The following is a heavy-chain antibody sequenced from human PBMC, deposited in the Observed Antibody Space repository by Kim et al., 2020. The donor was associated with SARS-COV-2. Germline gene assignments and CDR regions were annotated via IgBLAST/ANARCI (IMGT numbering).Heavy chain of an antibody. V-gene: IGHV3-48*01. CDR3: ASLMATISDY. D-gene: IGHD5-12*01. CDR2: RNI. J-gene: IGHJ4*02. Sequence: RNIYYADSVTGRFTISREHAKNSLYLQMNSLRAEETAVYYCASLMATISDYWGQGTLVTVSS.